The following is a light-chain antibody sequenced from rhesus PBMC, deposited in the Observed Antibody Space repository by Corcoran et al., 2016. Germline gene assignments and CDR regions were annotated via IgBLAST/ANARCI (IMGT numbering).Light chain of an antibody. J-gene: IGLJ1*01. V-gene: IGLV2-11*01. CDR1: SSDIGRNNY. Sequence: QSAPIQSPSVSGSLGQSVTISCTGTSSDIGRNNYVSWYRQQPGTTTKLLIYTVYMRGSGVSDRFSGSKSSNTASLTISGLQHEDEADYYCSSLDASETHVFGTRTRLTVL. CDR3: SSLDASETHV. CDR2: TVY.